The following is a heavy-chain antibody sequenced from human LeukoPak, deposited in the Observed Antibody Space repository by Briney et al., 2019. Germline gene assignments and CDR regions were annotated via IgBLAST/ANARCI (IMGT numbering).Heavy chain of an antibody. D-gene: IGHD2-2*01. CDR3: AREASLVPAAHDAFDI. CDR1: GFTFRSYG. J-gene: IGHJ3*02. V-gene: IGHV3-33*01. Sequence: GRSLRLSCAVSGFTFRSYGMHWVRQAPGKGLEWVAVIWYDGSNKYYADSVKGRFTISRDNSKNTLYLQMNSLRAEDTAVYYYAREASLVPAAHDAFDIWGQGTMVTVSS. CDR2: IWYDGSNK.